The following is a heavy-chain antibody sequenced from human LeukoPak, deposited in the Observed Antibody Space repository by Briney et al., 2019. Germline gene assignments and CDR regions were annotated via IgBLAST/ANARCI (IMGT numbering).Heavy chain of an antibody. CDR1: GYTFTGYY. V-gene: IGHV1-2*02. D-gene: IGHD6-19*01. CDR3: ARDGTGYSSGWYYWFFDL. Sequence: GASMKVSCKASGYTFTGYYMHWGRQAPGQGLELMGWINPNSGGTNSAQKFQGRVTMTRDTSISTAYMELNRLTSDDTAVYYCARDGTGYSSGWYYWFFDLWGRGTLVTVSS. J-gene: IGHJ2*01. CDR2: INPNSGGT.